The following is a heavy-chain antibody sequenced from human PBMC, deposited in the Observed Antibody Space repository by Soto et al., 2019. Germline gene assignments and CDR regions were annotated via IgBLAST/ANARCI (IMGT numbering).Heavy chain of an antibody. V-gene: IGHV1-69*04. J-gene: IGHJ4*02. CDR2: IIPILGIA. Sequence: GASVKVSCKASGGTFSSYTISWVRQAPGQGLEWMGRIIPILGIANYAQKFQGRVTITADKSTSTAYMELSSLRSEDTAVYYCARDGGSSWYVDYWGQGTLVTVSS. D-gene: IGHD6-13*01. CDR3: ARDGGSSWYVDY. CDR1: GGTFSSYT.